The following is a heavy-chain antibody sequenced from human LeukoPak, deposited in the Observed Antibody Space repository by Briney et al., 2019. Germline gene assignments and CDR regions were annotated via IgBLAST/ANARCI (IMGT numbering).Heavy chain of an antibody. V-gene: IGHV4-34*01. CDR2: INHSGST. D-gene: IGHD1-7*01. CDR3: ARAWNYNPIRHNWFDP. Sequence: PSETLSLTCAVYGGSFSGYYWSWIRQPPGKGLEWIGEINHSGSTNYNPSLKSRVTISVDTSKNQFSLKLSSVTAADTAVYYCARAWNYNPIRHNWFDPWGQGTLVTVSS. J-gene: IGHJ5*02. CDR1: GGSFSGYY.